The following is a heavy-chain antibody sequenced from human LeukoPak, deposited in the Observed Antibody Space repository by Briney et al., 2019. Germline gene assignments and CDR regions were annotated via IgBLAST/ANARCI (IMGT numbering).Heavy chain of an antibody. CDR1: GYTFTSYD. V-gene: IGHV1-8*01. CDR3: ARGGSGGYYYDSSGFDFDY. D-gene: IGHD3-22*01. CDR2: MNPNSGNT. Sequence: ASVKVSCKASGYTFTSYDINWVRQATGQGLEWMGWMNPNSGNTGYAQKFQGRVTMTRNTSISTAYMELSSLRSEDTAVYYCARGGSGGYYYDSSGFDFDYWGPGTLVTVSS. J-gene: IGHJ4*02.